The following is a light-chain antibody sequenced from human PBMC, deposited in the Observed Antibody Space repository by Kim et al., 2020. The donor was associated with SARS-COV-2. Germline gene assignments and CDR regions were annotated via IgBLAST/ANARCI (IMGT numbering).Light chain of an antibody. CDR1: SSDIGSHYY. CDR2: DVT. J-gene: IGLJ2*01. CDR3: SSFTSSSTVV. V-gene: IGLV2-14*03. Sequence: QSALTQPASVSGSPGQSITLSCIGTSSDIGSHYYVAWYQQHPGKAPKLIIYDVTKRPSGISNRLSGSKSGDTASLTISGLQAEDEAHYYCSSFTSSSTVVFGGGTQLTVL.